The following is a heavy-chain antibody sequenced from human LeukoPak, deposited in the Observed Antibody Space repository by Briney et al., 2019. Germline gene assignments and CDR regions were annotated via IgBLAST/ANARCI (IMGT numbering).Heavy chain of an antibody. J-gene: IGHJ4*02. CDR3: ARDLGDYGGNLPFDY. CDR1: GGTFSSYA. Sequence: SVKVSCKASGGTFSSYAISWVRQAPGQGLEWMGRIIPIFGTANYAQKFQGRVTITTDESTSTAYMELSSLRSEDTAVYYCARDLGDYGGNLPFDYWGQGTLVTVSS. D-gene: IGHD4-23*01. V-gene: IGHV1-69*05. CDR2: IIPIFGTA.